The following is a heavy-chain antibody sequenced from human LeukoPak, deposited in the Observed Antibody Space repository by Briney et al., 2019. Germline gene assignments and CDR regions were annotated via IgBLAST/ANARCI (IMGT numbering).Heavy chain of an antibody. CDR1: GFTFSSYS. Sequence: GGSLRLSCAASGFTFSSYSINWVRQAPGKGLEWVSYISSSSSTIYYADSAKGRFTISRDNAKNSLYLQMNSLRAEDTAVYYCARVDRGGAATEAAFDIWGQGTMVTVSS. CDR2: ISSSSSTI. CDR3: ARVDRGGAATEAAFDI. J-gene: IGHJ3*02. D-gene: IGHD3-16*01. V-gene: IGHV3-48*04.